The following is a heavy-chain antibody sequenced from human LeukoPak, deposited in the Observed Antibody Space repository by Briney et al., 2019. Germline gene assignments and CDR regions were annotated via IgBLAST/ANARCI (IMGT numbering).Heavy chain of an antibody. CDR3: AKDPTGYYYDSSGYLLPDY. J-gene: IGHJ4*02. D-gene: IGHD3-22*01. CDR1: GFTFSSYG. V-gene: IGHV3-30*02. Sequence: GRSLRLSCEASGFTFSSYGMHWVRQAPGKGLEWVAFIRYDGSNKYYADSVKGRFTISRDNSKNTLYLQMNSLRAEDTAVYYCAKDPTGYYYDSSGYLLPDYWGQGTLVTVSS. CDR2: IRYDGSNK.